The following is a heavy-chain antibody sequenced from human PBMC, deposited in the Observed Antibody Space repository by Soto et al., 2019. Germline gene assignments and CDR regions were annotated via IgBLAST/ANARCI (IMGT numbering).Heavy chain of an antibody. CDR3: ARGDYGTGGYPFPYFDY. CDR2: INPDSGAT. V-gene: IGHV1-2*02. J-gene: IGHJ4*02. CDR1: GYSFTGYY. Sequence: HEHLVQSGAEVKRPGASLKVSCKASGYSFTGYYIHWVRQAPGQGLEWMGWINPDSGATNYAQNFQGRVTLTSDKSNSTASMDLTSLTSDDTAVYYCARGDYGTGGYPFPYFDYWGQGTLVIVSS. D-gene: IGHD2-8*02.